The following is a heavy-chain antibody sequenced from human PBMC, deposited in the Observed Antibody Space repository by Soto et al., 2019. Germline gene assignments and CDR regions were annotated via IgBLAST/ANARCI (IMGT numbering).Heavy chain of an antibody. Sequence: ASVKVSFKASGYTFTGYYMHWVRQAPGQGLEWMGWINPNSGGTNYAQKFQGWVTMTRDTSISTAYMELSRLRSDDTAVYYCAREVLGSIRAFDIWGQGTMVTVSS. CDR3: AREVLGSIRAFDI. V-gene: IGHV1-2*04. J-gene: IGHJ3*02. CDR1: GYTFTGYY. D-gene: IGHD2-15*01. CDR2: INPNSGGT.